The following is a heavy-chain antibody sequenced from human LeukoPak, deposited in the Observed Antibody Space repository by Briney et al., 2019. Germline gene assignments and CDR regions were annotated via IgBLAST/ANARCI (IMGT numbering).Heavy chain of an antibody. Sequence: GGSLRLSCAASGFTFSSYAMHWVRQAPGKGLEWVAVISYDGSNKYYADSVKGRFTISRDNSKNTLYLQMNSLRAEDTAVYYCARVGYYDFWSGGPMDVWGQGTTVTVSS. CDR1: GFTFSSYA. V-gene: IGHV3-30*04. CDR2: ISYDGSNK. CDR3: ARVGYYDFWSGGPMDV. J-gene: IGHJ6*02. D-gene: IGHD3-3*01.